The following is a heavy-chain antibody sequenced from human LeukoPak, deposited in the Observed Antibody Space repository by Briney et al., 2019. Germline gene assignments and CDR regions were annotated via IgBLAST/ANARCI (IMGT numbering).Heavy chain of an antibody. CDR1: GFTFSSYG. Sequence: PGGSLRLFCAASGFTFSSYGMHWVRQAPGKGLEWVAVISYDGSNQYYADSVKGRFTISRDNSKNTLYLQMDSLRAEDTAVYYCAKARYCTSTSCYRLTYYYYYGMDVWGQGTTVAVSS. J-gene: IGHJ6*02. CDR3: AKARYCTSTSCYRLTYYYYYGMDV. V-gene: IGHV3-30*18. D-gene: IGHD2-2*01. CDR2: ISYDGSNQ.